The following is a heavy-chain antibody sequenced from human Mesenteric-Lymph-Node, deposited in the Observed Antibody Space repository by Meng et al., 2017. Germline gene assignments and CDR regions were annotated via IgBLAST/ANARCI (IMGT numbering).Heavy chain of an antibody. CDR2: TYYRSKWYN. Sequence: QVLLQPSGAGLVMPSETASLTCAISGDSVSSTGGACNWIRQSPSRGLEWLGRTYYRSKWYNDYAVSVKGRIAINPDTSKNQFFLQLNSVTPEDTAVYYCERDYGTSRPFEYWGQGILVTVFS. V-gene: IGHV6-1*01. CDR1: GDSVSSTGGA. D-gene: IGHD1/OR15-1a*01. CDR3: ERDYGTSRPFEY. J-gene: IGHJ4*02.